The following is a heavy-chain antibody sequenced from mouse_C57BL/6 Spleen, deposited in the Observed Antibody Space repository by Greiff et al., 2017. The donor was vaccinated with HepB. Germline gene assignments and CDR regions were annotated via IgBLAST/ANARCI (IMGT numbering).Heavy chain of an antibody. CDR2: ISYDGSN. CDR1: GYSITSGYY. J-gene: IGHJ3*01. Sequence: VQLKESGPGLVKPSQSLSLTCSVTGYSITSGYYWNWIRQFPGNKLEWMGYISYDGSNNYNPSLKNRISITRDTSKNQFFLKLNSVTTEDTATYYCAFIYYGYDKAYWGQGTLVTVSA. D-gene: IGHD2-2*01. CDR3: AFIYYGYDKAY. V-gene: IGHV3-6*01.